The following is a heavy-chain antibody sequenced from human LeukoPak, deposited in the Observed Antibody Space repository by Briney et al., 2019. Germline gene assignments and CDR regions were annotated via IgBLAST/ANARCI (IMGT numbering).Heavy chain of an antibody. CDR1: GFTFTSYA. J-gene: IGHJ4*02. CDR2: IRSTAHNYAT. V-gene: IGHV3-73*01. Sequence: PGGSLRLSCAASGFTFTSYAMSWVRQTSGKGLEWVGHIRSTAHNYATAYAAPVKGKFIISRDDSKNTAYLQMNSLKAEDTAVYYCFVDGGYWGQGTLVTVSS. CDR3: FVDGGY. D-gene: IGHD4-23*01.